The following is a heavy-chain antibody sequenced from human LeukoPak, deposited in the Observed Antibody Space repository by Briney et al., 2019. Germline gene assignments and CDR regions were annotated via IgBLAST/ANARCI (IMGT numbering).Heavy chain of an antibody. D-gene: IGHD3-22*01. CDR3: ARDRSLTMIVVAALREAFDI. Sequence: PGGSLRFSCATSGFTFTDFPMNWVRQAPGKGLEWVSYISSSGSTIYYADSVKGRFTISRDNAKNSLYLQMNSLRAEDTAVYHCARDRSLTMIVVAALREAFDIWGQGTMVTVSS. J-gene: IGHJ3*02. CDR2: ISSSGSTI. V-gene: IGHV3-48*04. CDR1: GFTFTDFP.